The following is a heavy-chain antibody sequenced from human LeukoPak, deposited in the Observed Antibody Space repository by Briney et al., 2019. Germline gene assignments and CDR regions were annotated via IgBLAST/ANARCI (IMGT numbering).Heavy chain of an antibody. CDR1: GFTFSSYA. CDR2: ISYDGSNK. D-gene: IGHD3-22*01. Sequence: GRSLRLSCAASGFTFSSYAMHWVRQAPGKGLEWVAVISYDGSNKYCADSVKGRFTISRDNSKNTLYLQMNSLRAEDTAVYYCARDGRGYYDSSGYYKIQPLDYWGQGTLVTVSS. CDR3: ARDGRGYYDSSGYYKIQPLDY. J-gene: IGHJ4*02. V-gene: IGHV3-30-3*01.